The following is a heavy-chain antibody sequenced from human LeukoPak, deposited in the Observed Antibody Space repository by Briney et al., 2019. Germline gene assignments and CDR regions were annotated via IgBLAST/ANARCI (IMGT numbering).Heavy chain of an antibody. D-gene: IGHD6-19*01. CDR3: ARLKRGAVAVYGMDV. J-gene: IGHJ6*02. V-gene: IGHV4-61*02. CDR1: GGSISSGSYY. Sequence: PSETLSLTCAVSGGSISSGSYYWSWIRQPAGKGLEWIGRIYTSGSTNYNPSLKSRVTISVDTSKNQFSLKLSSVTAADTAVYYCARLKRGAVAVYGMDVWGQGTTVTVSS. CDR2: IYTSGST.